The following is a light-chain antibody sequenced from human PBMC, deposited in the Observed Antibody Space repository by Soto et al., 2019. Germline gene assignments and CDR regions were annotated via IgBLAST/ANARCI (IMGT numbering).Light chain of an antibody. J-gene: IGLJ1*01. CDR2: EVS. Sequence: QSALTQPASVSGSPGQSITISCTGTSSDVGGYNYVSWYQQHPGKAPKLMIYEVSYRPSGVSNRFSGSKSGSTASLTITGLQAEDEADYYCSSYTSSSTLDYVFGTGTKVTVL. V-gene: IGLV2-14*01. CDR1: SSDVGGYNY. CDR3: SSYTSSSTLDYV.